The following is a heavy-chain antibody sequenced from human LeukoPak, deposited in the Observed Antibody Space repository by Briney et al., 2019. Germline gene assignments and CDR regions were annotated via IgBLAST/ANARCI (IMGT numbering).Heavy chain of an antibody. D-gene: IGHD2-2*01. V-gene: IGHV1-2*02. CDR2: INPNSGGT. Sequence: ASVKVSCKASGYTFTGYYMHWVRQAPGQGLEWMGWINPNSGGTNYAQKFQGRVTMTRDTSISTAYMELSRLRSDDTAVYYCASQPWFRTSDHYYYGMDVWGQGTTVTVSS. J-gene: IGHJ6*02. CDR1: GYTFTGYY. CDR3: ASQPWFRTSDHYYYGMDV.